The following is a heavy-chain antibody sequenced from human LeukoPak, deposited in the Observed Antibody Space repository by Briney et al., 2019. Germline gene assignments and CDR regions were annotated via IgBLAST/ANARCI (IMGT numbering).Heavy chain of an antibody. D-gene: IGHD3-22*01. CDR3: ARDGPAYDSSGYYDY. J-gene: IGHJ4*02. V-gene: IGHV1-69*05. CDR1: GGTFSSYA. CDR2: IIPIFGTA. Sequence: GASVEVSCKASGGTFSSYAISWVRQAPGQGLEWMGRIIPIFGTANYAQKFQGRVTITTDESTSTAYMELSSLRSEDTAVYYCARDGPAYDSSGYYDYWGQGTLVTVSS.